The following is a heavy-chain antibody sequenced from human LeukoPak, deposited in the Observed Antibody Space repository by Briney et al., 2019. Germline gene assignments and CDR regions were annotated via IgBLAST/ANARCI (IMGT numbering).Heavy chain of an antibody. CDR1: GFSFSTYA. Sequence: PGGSLRLSCAASGFSFSTYAMHWVRQAPGKGLEWVAVIWNDESNRFYADSVKGRFTISRDNSKNTLYLQMNTLRDEDTGVYYYARDDYSETSGGTRDWGQGTLVTVST. D-gene: IGHD3-10*01. V-gene: IGHV3-33*01. CDR2: IWNDESNR. J-gene: IGHJ4*02. CDR3: ARDDYSETSGGTRD.